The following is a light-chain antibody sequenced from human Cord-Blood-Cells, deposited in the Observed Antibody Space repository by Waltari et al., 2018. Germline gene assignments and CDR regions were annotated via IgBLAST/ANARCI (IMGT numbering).Light chain of an antibody. V-gene: IGLV1-51*02. J-gene: IGLJ3*02. Sequence: QSVLTQPPSVSAAPGQKVTISCSGSSSNIGNNYVSWYQQLPGTAPKLLIYENSKRPSGIPDRCSGSKAGTSATLGSTGLQTGDEADYYCGTWDSSLSAGVFGGGTKLTVL. CDR2: ENS. CDR1: SSNIGNNY. CDR3: GTWDSSLSAGV.